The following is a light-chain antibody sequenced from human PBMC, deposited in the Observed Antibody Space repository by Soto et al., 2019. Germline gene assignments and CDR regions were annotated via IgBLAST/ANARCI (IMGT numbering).Light chain of an antibody. Sequence: EILMTQSPATLSVSPGERATLSCRASQSISSYLAWYQQKPGQAPRLLIYDTSTRATGIPARFSGSGSGTEFTLTISSLQSEDFAVYYCQQYNTWTSITFGQGTRLEIK. J-gene: IGKJ5*01. CDR3: QQYNTWTSIT. CDR1: QSISSY. V-gene: IGKV3-15*01. CDR2: DTS.